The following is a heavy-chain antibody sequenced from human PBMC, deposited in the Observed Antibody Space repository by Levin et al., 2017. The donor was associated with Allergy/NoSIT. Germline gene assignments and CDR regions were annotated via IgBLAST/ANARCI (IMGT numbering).Heavy chain of an antibody. CDR1: GFSLSNARMG. Sequence: SGPTLVKPTETLTLTCTVSGFSLSNARMGVSWIRQPPGKALEWLAHIFSNDEKSYSTSLKSRLTISKDTSKSQVVLTMTNMDPVDTATYYCARIGRYYDILTGYYKWRYYFDYWGQGTLVTVSS. CDR2: IFSNDEK. D-gene: IGHD3-9*01. CDR3: ARIGRYYDILTGYYKWRYYFDY. V-gene: IGHV2-26*01. J-gene: IGHJ4*02.